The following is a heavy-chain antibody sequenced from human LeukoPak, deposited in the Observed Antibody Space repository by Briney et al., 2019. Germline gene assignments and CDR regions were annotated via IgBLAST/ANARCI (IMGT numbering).Heavy chain of an antibody. CDR3: AKDRTLYGDYFDY. D-gene: IGHD4-17*01. J-gene: IGHJ4*02. Sequence: GRSLRLSCAASGFNFSSYGMHWVRQAPGKGLEWVAVISYDGSNKYYADSVKGRFTISRDNSKDTLYLQMNSLRAEDTAVYYCAKDRTLYGDYFDYWGQGTLVTVSS. CDR2: ISYDGSNK. CDR1: GFNFSSYG. V-gene: IGHV3-30*18.